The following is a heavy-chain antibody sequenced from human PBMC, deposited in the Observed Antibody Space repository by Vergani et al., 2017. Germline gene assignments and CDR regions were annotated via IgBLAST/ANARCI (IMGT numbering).Heavy chain of an antibody. CDR1: GYSISSGYY. Sequence: QVQLQESGPGLEKPSETLSLTCAVSGYSISSGYYWGWIRQPPGKGLEWIGSIYHSGSTYYNPSLKSRVTISVDTSKNQFSLKLSSVTAADTAVYYCARAPNIRGYXSSTSCYGGGAFDIWGQGTMVTVSS. V-gene: IGHV4-38-2*01. J-gene: IGHJ3*02. D-gene: IGHD2-2*01. CDR3: ARAPNIRGYXSSTSCYGGGAFDI. CDR2: IYHSGST.